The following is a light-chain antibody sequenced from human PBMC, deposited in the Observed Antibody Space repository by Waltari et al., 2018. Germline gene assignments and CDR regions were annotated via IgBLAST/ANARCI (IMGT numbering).Light chain of an antibody. CDR2: YAS. Sequence: EIQMTQSPSSLSASVGDTVTITCRASQAINSYLVWYQQKPGKAPKPLIYYASKLESGVPSRFSGSGSGTDFTLTIRSLQPEDFATFYCQQYNRAPFTFGGGTRVEMK. V-gene: IGKV1-16*01. CDR1: QAINSY. J-gene: IGKJ4*01. CDR3: QQYNRAPFT.